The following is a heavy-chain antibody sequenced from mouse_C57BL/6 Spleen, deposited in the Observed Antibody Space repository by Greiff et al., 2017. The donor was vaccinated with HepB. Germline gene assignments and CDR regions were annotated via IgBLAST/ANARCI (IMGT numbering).Heavy chain of an antibody. CDR2: IYPGDGDT. D-gene: IGHD1-1*01. V-gene: IGHV1-82*01. CDR3: ARSLYYDGSSSDY. Sequence: VQLKQSGPELVKPGASVKISCKASGYAFSSSWMNWVKQRPGKGLEWIGRIYPGDGDTNYNGKFKGKATLTADKSSSTAYMQLSSLTSEDSAVYFCARSLYYDGSSSDYWGQGTTLTVSS. CDR1: GYAFSSSW. J-gene: IGHJ2*01.